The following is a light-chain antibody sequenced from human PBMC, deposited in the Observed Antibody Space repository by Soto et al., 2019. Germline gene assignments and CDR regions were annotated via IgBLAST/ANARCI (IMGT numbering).Light chain of an antibody. Sequence: QSVLTQPASVSGSPGQSITISCTGTSSDVGGYNYVSWYQQHPGKAPKLMIYDVSNRPSGVSNRFSGSKSGNTASLTISGLQAEDEADYYCSSYTSSSTYWVFGGGATLTVL. CDR2: DVS. CDR3: SSYTSSSTYWV. CDR1: SSDVGGYNY. J-gene: IGLJ3*02. V-gene: IGLV2-14*01.